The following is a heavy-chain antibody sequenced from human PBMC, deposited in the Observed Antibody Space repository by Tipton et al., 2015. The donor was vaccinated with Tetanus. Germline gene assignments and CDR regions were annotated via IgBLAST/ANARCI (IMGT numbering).Heavy chain of an antibody. V-gene: IGHV4-39*01. D-gene: IGHD3-16*02. Sequence: TLSLTCTVSGGSIRGGTFYWGWIRQPPGKGLEWIGSIYESGDTYYIPSLKSRVTISVDTSKTQFSLNLNSMAGADTGVYYCAGHQIGFVTPPDYWGRGNLVSVSS. J-gene: IGHJ4*02. CDR2: IYESGDT. CDR3: AGHQIGFVTPPDY. CDR1: GGSIRGGTFY.